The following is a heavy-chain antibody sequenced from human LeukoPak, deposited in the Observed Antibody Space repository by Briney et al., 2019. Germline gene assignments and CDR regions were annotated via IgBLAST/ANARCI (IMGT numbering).Heavy chain of an antibody. D-gene: IGHD2-2*01. J-gene: IGHJ4*02. Sequence: KASETLSLTCTVSGGSISSYYWSWIRQPAGKGLEWIGRIYTSGSTNYNPSLKSRVTMSVDTSKNQFSLKLSSVTAADTAVYYCARVGCSSTSCYFDYGGQGTLVTVSS. CDR3: ARVGCSSTSCYFDY. CDR2: IYTSGST. CDR1: GGSISSYY. V-gene: IGHV4-4*07.